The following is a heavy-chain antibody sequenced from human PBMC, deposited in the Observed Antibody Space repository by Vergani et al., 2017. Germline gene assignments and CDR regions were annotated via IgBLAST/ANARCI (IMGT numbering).Heavy chain of an antibody. V-gene: IGHV4-34*01. CDR3: AGVGILGYCSGTSCYDSW. CDR1: GGSFSGYY. Sequence: QVQLQQWGAGLLKPSETLSLTCAVYGGSFSGYYWSWIRQPPGKGLEWIGEINHSGSTNYNPPLKSRVTISVDTSKNQFSLKLSSVTAADTAVYYCAGVGILGYCSGTSCYDSWWSQRTLVTLSS. J-gene: IGHJ4*02. CDR2: INHSGST. D-gene: IGHD2-2*01.